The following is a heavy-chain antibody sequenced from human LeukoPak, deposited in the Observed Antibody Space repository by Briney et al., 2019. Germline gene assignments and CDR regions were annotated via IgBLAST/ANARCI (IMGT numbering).Heavy chain of an antibody. Sequence: PGRSLRLSCAASGFTFSSYAMHWVRQAPGKGLEWVAFIRYDGSNKYYADSVKGRFTISRDNSKNTLYLQMNSLRAEDTAVYYCAKEIYDILTGYYPDYWGQGTLVTVSS. CDR3: AKEIYDILTGYYPDY. J-gene: IGHJ4*02. V-gene: IGHV3-30*02. CDR2: IRYDGSNK. D-gene: IGHD3-9*01. CDR1: GFTFSSYA.